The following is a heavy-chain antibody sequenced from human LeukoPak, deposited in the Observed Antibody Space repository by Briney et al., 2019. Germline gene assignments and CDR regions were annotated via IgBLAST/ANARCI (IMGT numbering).Heavy chain of an antibody. D-gene: IGHD5-12*01. J-gene: IGHJ4*02. Sequence: LSLTCTVSGYSISTGYYWDWIRQPPGKGLEWVSYITSGGSTIYYADFVKGRFTISRDNARNSLYLQMNSLRAEDTAVYYCARGVGYRGYVDYWGQGTLVTVSS. CDR2: ITSGGSTI. CDR1: GYSISTGYY. V-gene: IGHV3-11*04. CDR3: ARGVGYRGYVDY.